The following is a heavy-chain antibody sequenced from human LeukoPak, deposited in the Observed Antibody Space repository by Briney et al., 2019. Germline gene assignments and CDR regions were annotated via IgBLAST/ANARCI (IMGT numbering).Heavy chain of an antibody. D-gene: IGHD6-13*01. CDR1: GGSISSYY. CDR3: ARAASIAAAGTSMLDP. J-gene: IGHJ5*02. CDR2: INHSGST. V-gene: IGHV4-34*01. Sequence: PSETLSLTCTVSGGSISSYYWSWIRQPPGKGLEWIGEINHSGSTNYNPSLKSRVTISVDTSKNQFSLKLSSVTAADTAVYYCARAASIAAAGTSMLDPWGQGTLVTVSS.